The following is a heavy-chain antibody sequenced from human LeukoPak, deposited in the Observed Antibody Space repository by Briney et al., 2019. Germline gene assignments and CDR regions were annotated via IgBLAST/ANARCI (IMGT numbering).Heavy chain of an antibody. Sequence: ASVKVSCKASGYTFTSYGISWVRQAPGQGLGWMGWISVYNGGTNYAQKFQGRVTMTRDTSISTAYMELSRLRSDDTAVYYCARDSRAYYDILTGTRFDYWGQGTLVTVSS. J-gene: IGHJ4*02. D-gene: IGHD3-9*01. CDR2: ISVYNGGT. CDR3: ARDSRAYYDILTGTRFDY. V-gene: IGHV1-18*04. CDR1: GYTFTSYG.